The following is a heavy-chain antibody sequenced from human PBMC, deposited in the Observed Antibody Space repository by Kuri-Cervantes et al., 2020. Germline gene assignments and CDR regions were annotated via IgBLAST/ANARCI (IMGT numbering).Heavy chain of an antibody. Sequence: GSLRLSCTVSGGSVSGSNYHWGWIRQPPGKGLEWIGSIYYSGSTYYNPSLKSRVTISVDTSKNQFSLKLSSVTAADTAVYYCARCRIGGGSGSYDEWGQGTLVTVSS. CDR3: ARCRIGGGSGSYDE. V-gene: IGHV4-39*01. J-gene: IGHJ4*02. CDR1: GGSVSGSNYH. CDR2: IYYSGST. D-gene: IGHD3-10*01.